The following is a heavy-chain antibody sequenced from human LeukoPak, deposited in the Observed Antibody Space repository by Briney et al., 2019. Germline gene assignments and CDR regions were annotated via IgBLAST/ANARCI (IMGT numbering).Heavy chain of an antibody. J-gene: IGHJ4*02. CDR2: IYSGGST. CDR1: GFTVSSNY. CDR3: TTSPHDHGPRADY. D-gene: IGHD1-14*01. V-gene: IGHV3-66*02. Sequence: PGGSLRFSCAASGFTVSSNYMSWVRQAPGKGLEWVSVIYSGGSTYYADSVKGRFTISRDNSKNTLYLQMNSLRAEDTAVYYCTTSPHDHGPRADYWGQGTLVTVSS.